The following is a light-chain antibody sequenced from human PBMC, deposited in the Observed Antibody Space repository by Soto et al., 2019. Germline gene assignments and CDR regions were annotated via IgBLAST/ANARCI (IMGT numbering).Light chain of an antibody. CDR2: LNSDGSH. CDR3: QTWGTGIQV. V-gene: IGLV4-69*01. Sequence: QLVLTQSPSASASLGASVKRTCTLSSGHSSYAIAWHQQQPEKGPRYLMKLNSDGSHSKGDGIPDRFSGSSSGAERYLTISSLQAEDEADAYCQTWGTGIQVFGTGTKLTVL. J-gene: IGLJ1*01. CDR1: SGHSSYA.